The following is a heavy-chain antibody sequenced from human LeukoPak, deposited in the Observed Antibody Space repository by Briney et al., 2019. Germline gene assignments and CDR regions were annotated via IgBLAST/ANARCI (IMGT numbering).Heavy chain of an antibody. V-gene: IGHV4-39*07. CDR2: VYYSGTT. J-gene: IGHJ6*03. CDR3: ARGGPPGYYYDYYMDV. CDR1: GDSISLSFYY. Sequence: SETLSLTCSVSGDSISLSFYYWGWIRQPPGKALEWIGSVYYSGTTSYNPSLKSRVTISVDMSKNQFSLKMSSVTAADTAVYFCARGGPPGYYYDYYMDVWGKGTTVTISS.